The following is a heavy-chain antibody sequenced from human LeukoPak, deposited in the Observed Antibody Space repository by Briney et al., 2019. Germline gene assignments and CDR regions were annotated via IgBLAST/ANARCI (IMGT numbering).Heavy chain of an antibody. D-gene: IGHD5-18*01. CDR1: GGTFSSYA. J-gene: IGHJ5*02. CDR3: AREGFRIQLWLLVA. CDR2: IIPILGIA. Sequence: SVKVSCKASGGTFSSYAISWVRQAPGQGLEWMGRIIPILGIANYAQKFQGRVTITADKSTSTAYMELSSLRSEDSAVYYCAREGFRIQLWLLVAWGQGTLVTVSS. V-gene: IGHV1-69*04.